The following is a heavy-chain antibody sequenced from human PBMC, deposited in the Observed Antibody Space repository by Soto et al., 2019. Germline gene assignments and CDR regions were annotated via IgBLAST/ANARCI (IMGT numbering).Heavy chain of an antibody. V-gene: IGHV4-59*01. CDR3: ARDGDGRMTTNPYYYNGMDV. CDR2: VFYTGRA. Sequence: SETLSLTCTVSGGSLGSYYWSWIRQPPGKGLEWIGYVFYTGRANYNASLKSRVSISLDTSNHQFSLKLSSVTAADTAVYDCARDGDGRMTTNPYYYNGMDVWGPGTTVTVSS. J-gene: IGHJ6*02. D-gene: IGHD4-4*01. CDR1: GGSLGSYY.